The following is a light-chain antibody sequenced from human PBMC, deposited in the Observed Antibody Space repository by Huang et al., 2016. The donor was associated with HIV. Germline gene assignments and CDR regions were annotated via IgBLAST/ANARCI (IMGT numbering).Light chain of an antibody. CDR3: QQYGSSPLT. CDR1: QSVSSSY. Sequence: EIVLTQSPGTLSLSPGERATLSSRASQSVSSSYLAWYQQKPGQAPRLLIYGASSRATGIPDRFSVSGSGTDFTLTISRLEPEDFAVYYCQQYGSSPLTFGGGTKVEIK. V-gene: IGKV3-20*01. CDR2: GAS. J-gene: IGKJ4*01.